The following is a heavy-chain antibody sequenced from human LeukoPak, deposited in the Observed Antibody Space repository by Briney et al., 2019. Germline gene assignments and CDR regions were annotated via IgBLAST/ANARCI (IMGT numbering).Heavy chain of an antibody. V-gene: IGHV3-9*01. CDR1: GFTFDDYA. CDR3: AKAHYSSSPYVTRNAFDI. Sequence: GRSLRLSCAASGFTFDDYAMHWVRHAPGKGLEWVSGISWNSGSIGYADSVKGRFTISRDNAKNSLYLQMNSLRAEDTALYYCAKAHYSSSPYVTRNAFDIWGQGTMVTVSS. J-gene: IGHJ3*02. CDR2: ISWNSGSI. D-gene: IGHD6-6*01.